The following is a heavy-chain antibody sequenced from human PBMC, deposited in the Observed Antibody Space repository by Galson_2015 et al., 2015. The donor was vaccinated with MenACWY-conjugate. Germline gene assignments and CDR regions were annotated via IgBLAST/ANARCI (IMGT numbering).Heavy chain of an antibody. Sequence: SLRLSCAASEFTFRNYWMTWVRQAPGKGLEWVASIKKDGSEKYYVDSVKGRFTISRDNAKNSLYLEMNNLRVEDTAVYSCARGHYGMDVWGQGTTVTASS. V-gene: IGHV3-7*03. J-gene: IGHJ6*02. CDR1: EFTFRNYW. CDR3: ARGHYGMDV. CDR2: IKKDGSEK.